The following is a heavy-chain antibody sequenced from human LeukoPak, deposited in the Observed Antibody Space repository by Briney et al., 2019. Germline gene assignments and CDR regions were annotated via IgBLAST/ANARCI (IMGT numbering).Heavy chain of an antibody. CDR2: ISGSGGTT. D-gene: IGHD3-16*01. CDR1: GFTVSSNY. J-gene: IGHJ4*02. Sequence: PGGSLRLSCAASGFTVSSNYMSWVRQAPGKGLEWVSAISGSGGTTYYADSVKGRFTISRDNSKNTLYLQMNSLRAEDTAVYYCAKWGGGARFDYWGQGALVTVSS. CDR3: AKWGGGARFDY. V-gene: IGHV3-23*01.